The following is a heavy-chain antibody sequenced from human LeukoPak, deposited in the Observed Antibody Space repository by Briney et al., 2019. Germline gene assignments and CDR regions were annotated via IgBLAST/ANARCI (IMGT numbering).Heavy chain of an antibody. Sequence: SETLSLTCTVSGGSISSSSYYWGWIRQPPGKGLEWIGSIYYSGSTYYNPSLKSRVTISVDTSKNQFSLKLSSVTAAHTAVDDCAEQPAYYSNYNFDYWGQGTLVTVSS. CDR2: IYYSGST. CDR1: GGSISSSSYY. D-gene: IGHD4-11*01. V-gene: IGHV4-39*01. CDR3: AEQPAYYSNYNFDY. J-gene: IGHJ4*02.